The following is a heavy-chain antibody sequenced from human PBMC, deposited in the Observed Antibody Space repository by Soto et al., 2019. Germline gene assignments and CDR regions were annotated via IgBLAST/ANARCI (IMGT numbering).Heavy chain of an antibody. V-gene: IGHV3-11*05. CDR1: GFTFSDYY. J-gene: IGHJ4*02. Sequence: QVQLVESGVGLVKPGGSLRLSCAASGFTFSDYYMSWIRQAPGQGLEWISYISSSSDYTNYADSVKGRFTISRDNAKNSLYLQMNSLRAEDTAVYYGAREDYYDGSGYYSYWGQGTLVSVSS. CDR3: AREDYYDGSGYYSY. CDR2: ISSSSDYT. D-gene: IGHD3-22*01.